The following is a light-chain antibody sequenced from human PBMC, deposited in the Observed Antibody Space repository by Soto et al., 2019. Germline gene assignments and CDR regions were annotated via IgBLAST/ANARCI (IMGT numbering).Light chain of an antibody. CDR1: QSVSSY. J-gene: IGKJ1*01. CDR2: DAS. Sequence: EIVLTQSPVTLSLSPGERATLSCRASQSVSSYLAWYQQKPGQPPRLLIYDASNRATGIPARFSGSGSGTDFTLTISSLEPEDFAVYYCQQRGSLPLAFGQGTKVEIK. V-gene: IGKV3-11*01. CDR3: QQRGSLPLA.